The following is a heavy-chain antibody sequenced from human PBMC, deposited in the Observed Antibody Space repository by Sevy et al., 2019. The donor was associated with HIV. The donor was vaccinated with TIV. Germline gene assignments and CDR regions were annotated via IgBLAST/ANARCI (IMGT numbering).Heavy chain of an antibody. CDR1: GFTFSSYA. CDR3: AKNPGVGSYYYMDV. Sequence: GGSLRLSCAASGFTFSSYAMSWVRQAPGKGLEWVSSISGSGGTTYYADSVKGRFTVSRDNSKNTLYLQINSLRLEDTAVYYCAKNPGVGSYYYMDVWGKGTTVTVSS. D-gene: IGHD1-26*01. J-gene: IGHJ6*03. CDR2: ISGSGGTT. V-gene: IGHV3-23*01.